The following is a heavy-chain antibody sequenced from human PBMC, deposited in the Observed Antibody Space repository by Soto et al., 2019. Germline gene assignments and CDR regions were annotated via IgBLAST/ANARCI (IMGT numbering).Heavy chain of an antibody. CDR3: ARDIVATISLAAVPHDAFDI. Sequence: QVQLVQSGAEVKKPGSSVKVSCKASGGTFSSYAISWVRQAPGQGLEWMGGIIPIFGTANYAQKFQGRVTITADESTKTAYMELSSLRSEDTAVYYCARDIVATISLAAVPHDAFDIWGQGTMVTVSS. J-gene: IGHJ3*02. D-gene: IGHD5-12*01. CDR2: IIPIFGTA. V-gene: IGHV1-69*01. CDR1: GGTFSSYA.